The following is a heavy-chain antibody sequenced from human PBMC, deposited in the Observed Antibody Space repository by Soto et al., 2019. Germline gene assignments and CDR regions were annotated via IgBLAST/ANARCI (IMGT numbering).Heavy chain of an antibody. Sequence: QVQLQESGPGLVKPSQTLSLTCTVSGGSISSADYYWNWIRQHPGKGLEWIGFIYYSGSTYYNPSLKSRVTISVDTPKNQCSLQLTSVTAADTAVYYCAGGTDAYKSGYWGQGTLVTVSS. CDR3: AGGTDAYKSGY. CDR2: IYYSGST. D-gene: IGHD1-1*01. CDR1: GGSISSADYY. J-gene: IGHJ4*02. V-gene: IGHV4-31*03.